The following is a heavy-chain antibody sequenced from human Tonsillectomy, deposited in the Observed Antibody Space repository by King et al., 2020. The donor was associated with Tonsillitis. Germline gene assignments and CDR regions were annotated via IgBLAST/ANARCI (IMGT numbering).Heavy chain of an antibody. CDR1: GFTFSSYA. D-gene: IGHD2-2*01. J-gene: IGHJ6*03. CDR3: AGYCSSISCLMDHHNYYYYMDV. CDR2: ISGSGGTT. V-gene: IGHV3-23*04. Sequence: VQLVESGGGLVLPGGSLRLSCAASGFTFSSYAMSWVRQAPEKGLEWVSAISGSGGTTYYADSVKGRFSISRDNSKNTLYLQMNSLRAEDTAVYYCAGYCSSISCLMDHHNYYYYMDVWGKGTTVTVSS.